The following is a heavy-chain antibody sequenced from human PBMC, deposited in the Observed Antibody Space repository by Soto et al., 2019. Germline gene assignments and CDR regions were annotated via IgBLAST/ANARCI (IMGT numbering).Heavy chain of an antibody. CDR3: AKGAYLTVLMVYVHPYYYYGMDV. J-gene: IGHJ6*02. CDR2: ISYDGSNKSHDGNNK. CDR1: GFTFSSYA. Sequence: QVQLVESGGGVVQPGRSLRLSCAASGFTFSSYAMHWVRQAPGKGLEWVAVISYDGSNKSHDGNNKFYADSVKGRFTISRDNSKNTLHLQMNSLRAEDTAVYYCAKGAYLTVLMVYVHPYYYYGMDVWGQGTTVTVSS. V-gene: IGHV3-30*04. D-gene: IGHD2-8*01.